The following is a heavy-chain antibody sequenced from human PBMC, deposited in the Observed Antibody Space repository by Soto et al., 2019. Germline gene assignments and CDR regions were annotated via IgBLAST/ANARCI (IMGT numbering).Heavy chain of an antibody. CDR3: ARVGGVGAPPGADY. J-gene: IGHJ4*02. CDR2: VIPILGQA. CDR1: GVIFSSYA. Sequence: ASVKVSCKASGVIFSSYAISWLRQAPGQGLEWMGAVIPILGQAYYAQNLQDRVTITADESTRTTYMELSSLRSEDTAVYFCARVGGVGAPPGADYWGQGTLVTVSS. D-gene: IGHD1-26*01. V-gene: IGHV1-69*13.